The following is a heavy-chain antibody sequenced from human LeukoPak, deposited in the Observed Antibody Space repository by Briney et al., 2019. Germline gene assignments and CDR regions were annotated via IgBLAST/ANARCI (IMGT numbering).Heavy chain of an antibody. D-gene: IGHD6-19*01. J-gene: IGHJ4*02. Sequence: ASVKVSCKASGYTFISHYMHWVRQAPGQGLEWMGIINPSGGRTSSAQKFQGRVTMTRDMSTSTVYMELGSLTSEDTAVYYCARGHSYSSGWSPGDYWGQGTLVTVSS. CDR2: INPSGGRT. CDR1: GYTFISHY. CDR3: ARGHSYSSGWSPGDY. V-gene: IGHV1-46*01.